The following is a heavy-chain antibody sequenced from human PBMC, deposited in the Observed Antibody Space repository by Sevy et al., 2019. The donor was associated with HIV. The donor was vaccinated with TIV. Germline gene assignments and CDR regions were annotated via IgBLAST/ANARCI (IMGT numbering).Heavy chain of an antibody. V-gene: IGHV3-48*03. CDR3: ARDRQGITVAGTAIDY. D-gene: IGHD6-19*01. J-gene: IGHJ4*02. CDR1: GFTFSSYE. CDR2: LTLSGSTI. Sequence: GGSLRLSCTASGFTFSSYEMNWVRRAPVKGLEWVSYLTLSGSTIHYADSVKGRFTISRDNAKNSLYLQMNSLRAEDTAVYYCARDRQGITVAGTAIDYWGQGTLVTVSS.